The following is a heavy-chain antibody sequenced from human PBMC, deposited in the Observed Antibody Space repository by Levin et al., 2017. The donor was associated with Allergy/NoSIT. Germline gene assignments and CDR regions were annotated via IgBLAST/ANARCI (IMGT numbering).Heavy chain of an antibody. CDR1: GGSISSSSYY. Sequence: SETLSLTCTVSGGSISSSSYYWGWIRQPPGKGLEWIGSIYYSGSTYYNPSLKSRVTISVDTSKNQFSLKLSSVTAADTAVYYCATQQLVLSFDYWGQGTLVTVSS. D-gene: IGHD6-13*01. V-gene: IGHV4-39*01. J-gene: IGHJ4*02. CDR2: IYYSGST. CDR3: ATQQLVLSFDY.